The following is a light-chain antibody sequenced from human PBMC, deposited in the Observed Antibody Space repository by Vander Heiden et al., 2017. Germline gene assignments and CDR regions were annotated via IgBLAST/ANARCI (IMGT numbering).Light chain of an antibody. CDR1: SSDVGGYNY. V-gene: IGLV2-11*01. CDR3: CSYAGSYTFV. Sequence: QSALTQPRSVCGSPGPSVPISCTGTSSDVGGYNYVAWYQQHPGKAPKLMIYDVSKRPSGVPDRFSGSKSGNTASLTISGLQAEDEADYYCCSYAGSYTFVFGGGTKLTVL. J-gene: IGLJ2*01. CDR2: DVS.